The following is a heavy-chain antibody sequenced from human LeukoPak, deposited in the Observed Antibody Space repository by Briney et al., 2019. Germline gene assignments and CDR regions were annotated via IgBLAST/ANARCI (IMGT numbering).Heavy chain of an antibody. CDR1: GCTFSSYT. CDR3: AGGDHGKPNRLDY. CDR2: IIPILGIA. J-gene: IGHJ4*02. Sequence: SVKVSCKASGCTFSSYTISWVRQAPAQGLEWMGRIIPILGIANYAQKFQGRVTITADKSTSTAYMELSSMRSEDTAVYYCAGGDHGKPNRLDYWGQGTLVTVSS. V-gene: IGHV1-69*02. D-gene: IGHD4/OR15-4a*01.